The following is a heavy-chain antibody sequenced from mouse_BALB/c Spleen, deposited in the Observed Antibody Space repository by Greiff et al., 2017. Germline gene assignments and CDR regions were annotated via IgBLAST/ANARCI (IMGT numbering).Heavy chain of an antibody. CDR2: IDPANGNT. J-gene: IGHJ2*01. D-gene: IGHD1-1*01. CDR1: GFNFKDTY. V-gene: IGHV14-3*02. CDR3: ARGGYGSSYGYFDY. Sequence: VQLQQSGAELVKPGASVKLSCTASGFNFKDTYMHWVKQRPEQGLEWIGRIDPANGNTKYDPKFQGKATITADTSSNTAYLQRSSLTSEDTAVYYCARGGYGSSYGYFDYWGQGTTLTVSS.